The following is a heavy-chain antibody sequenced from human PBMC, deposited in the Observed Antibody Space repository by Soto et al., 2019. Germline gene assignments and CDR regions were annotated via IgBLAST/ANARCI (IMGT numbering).Heavy chain of an antibody. CDR2: IYYSGST. Sequence: PSETLSLTCTVSGGSISSGDYYWSWIRQPPGKGLEWIGYIYYSGSTYYNPSLKSRVTISVDTSKNQFSLKLSSVTAADTAVYYCARLYCSSTSCYYGMDVWGQGTTVTVSS. CDR3: ARLYCSSTSCYYGMDV. D-gene: IGHD2-2*01. CDR1: GGSISSGDYY. V-gene: IGHV4-30-4*01. J-gene: IGHJ6*02.